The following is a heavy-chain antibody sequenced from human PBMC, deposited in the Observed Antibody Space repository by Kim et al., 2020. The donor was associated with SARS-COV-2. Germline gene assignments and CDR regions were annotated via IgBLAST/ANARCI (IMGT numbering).Heavy chain of an antibody. CDR3: ARDRLLAGSGRQLWLDYYYYYGMDV. J-gene: IGHJ6*02. CDR1: GGTFSSYA. V-gene: IGHV1-69*13. CDR2: IIPIFGTA. Sequence: SVKVPCKASGGTFSSYAISWVRQAPGQGLEWMGGIIPIFGTANYAQKFQGRVTITADESTSTAYMELSSLRSEDTAVYYCARDRLLAGSGRQLWLDYYYYYGMDVWGQGTTVTVSS. D-gene: IGHD5-18*01.